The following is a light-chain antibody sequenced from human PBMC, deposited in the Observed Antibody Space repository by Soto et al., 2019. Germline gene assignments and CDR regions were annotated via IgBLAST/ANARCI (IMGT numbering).Light chain of an antibody. V-gene: IGKV3-20*01. CDR3: QQCATPPLT. J-gene: IGKJ1*01. CDR1: QSVGNNY. CDR2: DAS. Sequence: DIVLTQSPGTLSLSPGERATLSCRASQSVGNNYIAWYQQKPGQAPRRLIYDASSRATSIPDRFSGSGSGTDFTLTINRLEPEDFAVYYCQQCATPPLTFGQGTKVDIK.